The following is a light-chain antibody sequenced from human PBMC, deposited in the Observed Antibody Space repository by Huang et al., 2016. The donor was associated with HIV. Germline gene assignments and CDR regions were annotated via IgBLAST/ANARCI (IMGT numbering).Light chain of an antibody. V-gene: IGKV1-39*01. CDR1: QSISSY. CDR3: QQSSSTPWT. J-gene: IGKJ1*01. CDR2: AAS. Sequence: DIQMTQSPSSLSASVGDRVTITCRASQSISSYLNWYQQKPGKAPNLLIYAASSLQSGVPLRFSGSGSGTDFTLTIRSQQPEDFATYYCQQSSSTPWTFGQGTKVEIK.